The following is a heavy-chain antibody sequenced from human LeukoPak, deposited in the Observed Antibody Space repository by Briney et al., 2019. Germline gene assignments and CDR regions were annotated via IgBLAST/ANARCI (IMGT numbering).Heavy chain of an antibody. Sequence: ASVKVSCKASGYTFTGYHMHRVRQAPGQGLEWMGWINAGNGNTKYSQKFQGRVTITRDTSASTAYMELSSLRSEDTAVYYCASGLDFWSGYDYWGQGTLVTVSS. J-gene: IGHJ4*02. CDR2: INAGNGNT. CDR1: GYTFTGYH. V-gene: IGHV1-3*01. D-gene: IGHD3-3*01. CDR3: ASGLDFWSGYDY.